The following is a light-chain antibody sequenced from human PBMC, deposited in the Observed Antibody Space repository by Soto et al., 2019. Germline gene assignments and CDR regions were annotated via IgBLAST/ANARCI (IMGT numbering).Light chain of an antibody. CDR1: QGIRND. V-gene: IGKV1-6*01. J-gene: IGKJ1*01. Sequence: AVQMTQSPSSLSASVGDRVTITCRASQGIRNDLAWYQQKPGKAPKLLIFAASNLQSGVPLRFSGSGSGTDFTLTISSLQPEDFATYYCLQNFDSPRTFGQGTRWIS. CDR2: AAS. CDR3: LQNFDSPRT.